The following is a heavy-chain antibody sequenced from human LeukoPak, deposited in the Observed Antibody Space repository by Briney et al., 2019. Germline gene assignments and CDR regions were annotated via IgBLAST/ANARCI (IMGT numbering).Heavy chain of an antibody. CDR3: AKDMVGYYYGSGSSGFDY. CDR1: GGSISSSSYY. V-gene: IGHV4-39*02. CDR2: IYYSGST. Sequence: SETLSLTCTVSGGSISSSSYYWGWIRQPPGKGLEWIGSIYYSGSTYYNPSLKSRVTISVDTSKNQFSLKLSSVTAADTAVYYCAKDMVGYYYGSGSSGFDYWGQGTLVTVSS. J-gene: IGHJ4*02. D-gene: IGHD3-10*01.